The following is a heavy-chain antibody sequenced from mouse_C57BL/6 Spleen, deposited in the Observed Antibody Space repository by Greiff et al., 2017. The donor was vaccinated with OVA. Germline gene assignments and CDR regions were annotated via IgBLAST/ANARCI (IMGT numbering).Heavy chain of an antibody. CDR1: GFTFSDYG. Sequence: DVKLVESGGGLVKPGGSLKLSCAASGFTFSDYGMHWVRQAPEKGLEWVAYISSGSSTIYYADTVKGRFTISRDNAKNTLFLQMTSLRSEDTAMYYCARNYEYDGFAYWGQGTLVTVSA. CDR2: ISSGSSTI. D-gene: IGHD2-4*01. V-gene: IGHV5-17*01. CDR3: ARNYEYDGFAY. J-gene: IGHJ3*01.